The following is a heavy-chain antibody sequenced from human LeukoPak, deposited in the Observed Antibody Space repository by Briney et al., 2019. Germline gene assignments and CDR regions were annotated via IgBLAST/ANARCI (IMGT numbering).Heavy chain of an antibody. V-gene: IGHV3-30*03. Sequence: GGSLRLSCAASGFTFSSYGMHWVRQAPGKGLEWVAVISYDGSNKYYADSVKGRFTISRDNSKNTLYLQMNSLRAEDTAVYYCARVASRYDFWSGSDADAFDIWGQGTMVTVSS. CDR2: ISYDGSNK. J-gene: IGHJ3*02. D-gene: IGHD3-3*01. CDR3: ARVASRYDFWSGSDADAFDI. CDR1: GFTFSSYG.